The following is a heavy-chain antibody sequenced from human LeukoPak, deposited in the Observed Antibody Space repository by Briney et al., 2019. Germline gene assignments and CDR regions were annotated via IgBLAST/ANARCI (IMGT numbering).Heavy chain of an antibody. V-gene: IGHV4-4*07. CDR3: AAMIGYFDY. J-gene: IGHJ4*02. CDR2: MYTSGST. CDR1: GGSISSYY. D-gene: IGHD3-22*01. Sequence: SETLSLTCTVSGGSISSYYWSWIRQPAGKRLEWIARMYTSGSTNYNPSLKSRVTISADTSKNQFSLKLSSVTAADTAVYYCAAMIGYFDYWGQGILVTVSS.